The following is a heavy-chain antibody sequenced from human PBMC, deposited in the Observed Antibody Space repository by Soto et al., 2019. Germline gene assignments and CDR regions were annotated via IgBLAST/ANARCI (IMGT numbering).Heavy chain of an antibody. CDR3: ASGQTYYNDSSAYRFDH. CDR2: IIPIFGTT. Sequence: QVQLVQSGAEVKKPGSSVKVSCKASGGTFSRYTISWVRQAPGQGLEWMGGIIPIFGTTNYAQKFQGRVTITADESTSTAYMDLSSLRSDDTAGYYCASGQTYYNDSSAYRFDHWGQGTLVTVSS. CDR1: GGTFSRYT. D-gene: IGHD3-22*01. J-gene: IGHJ4*02. V-gene: IGHV1-69*01.